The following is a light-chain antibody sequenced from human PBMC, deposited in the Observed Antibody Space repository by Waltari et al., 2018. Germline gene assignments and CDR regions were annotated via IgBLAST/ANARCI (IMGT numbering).Light chain of an antibody. CDR1: QSVGSSS. J-gene: IGKJ2*03. CDR3: QQYGSSPPYS. CDR2: GAS. V-gene: IGKV3-20*01. Sequence: EHVLTQAPPNLSLSPGERATLSCRASQSVGSSSLAWYQHKPTQAPRLLIYGASRRATGIPDRLSGSGSEIVFTLTINRLEPEDFGVYYCQQYGSSPPYSFGQGTKLEIK.